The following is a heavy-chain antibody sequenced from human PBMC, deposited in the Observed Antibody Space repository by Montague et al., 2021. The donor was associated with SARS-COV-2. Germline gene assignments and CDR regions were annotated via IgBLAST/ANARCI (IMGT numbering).Heavy chain of an antibody. CDR2: INLRGTS. CDR3: ARGRQHFNMIVVVMTGGEYYFDY. V-gene: IGHV4-34*01. D-gene: IGHD3-22*01. Sequence: SETLSLTCAVYGGSFSDNNWSWIRKPPGKGLEWIGEINLRGTSNYNPSLKSRVSISVDTSKNQFSLYLGSVTAADTAVYYCARGRQHFNMIVVVMTGGEYYFDYWGQGTLVTVSS. CDR1: GGSFSDNN. J-gene: IGHJ4*02.